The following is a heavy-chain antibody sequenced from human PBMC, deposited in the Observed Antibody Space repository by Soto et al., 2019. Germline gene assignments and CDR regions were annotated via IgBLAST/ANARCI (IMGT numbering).Heavy chain of an antibody. CDR1: GFTFSSYA. V-gene: IGHV3-23*01. Sequence: EVQLLESGGGLVQPGGSLRLSCAASGFTFSSYAMSWVRQAPRKGLEWVSAISGSGGSTYYADSVKGRFTISRDNSKNTLYLQMNSLRAEDTAVYYCAKDSGSSWYYFDYWGQGTLVTVSS. D-gene: IGHD6-13*01. CDR2: ISGSGGST. CDR3: AKDSGSSWYYFDY. J-gene: IGHJ4*02.